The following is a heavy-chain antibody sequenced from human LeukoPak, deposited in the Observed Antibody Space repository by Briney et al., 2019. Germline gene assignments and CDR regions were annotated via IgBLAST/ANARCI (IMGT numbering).Heavy chain of an antibody. V-gene: IGHV1-8*01. J-gene: IGHJ5*02. Sequence: ASVKVPCKASGYTFTSYDINWVRQATGQGLEWMGWMNPNSGNTGYAQKFQGRVTMTRNTSINTAYMDLSSLRSEDTAVYYCARGLRSVVPYAMFIAKKYWFDPWGQGTLVTVSS. D-gene: IGHD2-2*01. CDR1: GYTFTSYD. CDR2: MNPNSGNT. CDR3: ARGLRSVVPYAMFIAKKYWFDP.